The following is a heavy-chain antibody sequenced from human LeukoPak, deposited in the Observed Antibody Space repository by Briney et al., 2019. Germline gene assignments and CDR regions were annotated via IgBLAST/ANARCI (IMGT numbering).Heavy chain of an antibody. D-gene: IGHD2/OR15-2a*01. CDR1: GLSISSSYSY. Sequence: PSETLSLTCTVSGLSISSSYSYWGWLRQPPGRGLEWFGNIYYSGSTYYSPSLTSRVTVSVDTSENQFSLKLSSVTAADTAVYYCARAHSIASYYYGVDVWGQGTTVTVSS. V-gene: IGHV4-39*07. CDR2: IYYSGST. CDR3: ARAHSIASYYYGVDV. J-gene: IGHJ6*02.